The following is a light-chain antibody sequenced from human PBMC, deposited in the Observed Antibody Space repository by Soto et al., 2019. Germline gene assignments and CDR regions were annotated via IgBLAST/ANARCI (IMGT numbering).Light chain of an antibody. Sequence: QSALTQPASVSGSPGQSVTISCTGTSSDVGGYQYVTWYQQHPGKAPKLMIYEVSNRPSGVSNRFSGSKSGNTASLTISGLQAEDEADYYCSSYTSSRILLYVFGTGTKLTVL. CDR1: SSDVGGYQY. V-gene: IGLV2-14*01. CDR2: EVS. CDR3: SSYTSSRILLYV. J-gene: IGLJ1*01.